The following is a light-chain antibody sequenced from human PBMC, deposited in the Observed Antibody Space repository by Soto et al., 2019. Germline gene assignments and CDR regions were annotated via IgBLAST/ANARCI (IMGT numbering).Light chain of an antibody. CDR2: EVT. CDR1: SGDIGGYNS. CDR3: NSYTTSSTLV. J-gene: IGLJ1*01. V-gene: IGLV2-14*03. Sequence: QSALTQPASVSGSPGQSITISCTGTSGDIGGYNSVSWYQQHPGKAPKLMIYEVTSRPSGVSNRFSGSKSGNTASLTISGLQAEDEADYYCNSYTTSSTLVFGTGTKVTVL.